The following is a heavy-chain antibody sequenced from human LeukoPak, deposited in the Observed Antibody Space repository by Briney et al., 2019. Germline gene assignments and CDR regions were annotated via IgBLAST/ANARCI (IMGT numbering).Heavy chain of an antibody. J-gene: IGHJ4*02. V-gene: IGHV3-21*01. D-gene: IGHD5-24*01. CDR1: GFTFSNAW. CDR3: TGWLQPRYY. CDR2: ISSSSSSI. Sequence: GGSLRLSCAASGFTFSNAWMSWVRQTPGKGLEWVSSISSSSSSIYYADSVKGRFTISRDNAKNSLYLQMNSLGVEDTAVYYCTGWLQPRYYWGQGTLVTVSS.